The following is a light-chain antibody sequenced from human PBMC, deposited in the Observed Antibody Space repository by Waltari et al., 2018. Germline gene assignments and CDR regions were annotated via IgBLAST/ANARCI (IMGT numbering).Light chain of an antibody. CDR2: GAS. J-gene: IGKJ1*01. CDR3: QQYNNWPPL. Sequence: IVMTQSPATLSVSPGEGATPSCRVSQSVSSNLAWYQQKPDQAPRLLIYGASTRATGLPVRFSGSGSGTEFTLTISSLQSEDFAVYYCQQYNNWPPLFGQGTKVEIK. CDR1: QSVSSN. V-gene: IGKV3-15*01.